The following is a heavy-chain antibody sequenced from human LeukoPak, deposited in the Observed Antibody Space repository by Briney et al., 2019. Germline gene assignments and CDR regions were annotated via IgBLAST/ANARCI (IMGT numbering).Heavy chain of an antibody. CDR1: GGSITSSTYY. CDR3: ARLRNYYHYMDV. J-gene: IGHJ6*03. V-gene: IGHV4-39*01. Sequence: PSETLSLTCTVSGGSITSSTYYWGWIRQPPGKGLEWIGSIYYSGSTYYNPSLKSRVTISVDTSKKQFSLKLSSVTAADTAVYYCARLRNYYHYMDVWGKGTTVTASS. CDR2: IYYSGST.